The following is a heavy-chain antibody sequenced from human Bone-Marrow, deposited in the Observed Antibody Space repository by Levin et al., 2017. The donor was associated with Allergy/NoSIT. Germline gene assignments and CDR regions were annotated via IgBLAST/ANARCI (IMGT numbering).Heavy chain of an antibody. CDR2: IWYDGNNK. CDR3: ARDVTTFADRYFDL. CDR1: GFTFSSSG. D-gene: IGHD3-3*01. V-gene: IGHV3-33*01. J-gene: IGHJ2*01. Sequence: LSLTCAASGFTFSSSGIHWVRQAPGKGLEWVTNIWYDGNNKYYADSVKGRFSISRDSSKNTVYLQMDTLRVEDTAVYYCARDVTTFADRYFDLWGRGTLVTVS.